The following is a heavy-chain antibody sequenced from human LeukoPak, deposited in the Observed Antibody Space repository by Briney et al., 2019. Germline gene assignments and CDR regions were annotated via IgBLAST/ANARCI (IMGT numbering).Heavy chain of an antibody. J-gene: IGHJ6*02. Sequence: SGGSLRLSCAASGLTFSTYAMSWVRQAPGKGLEWVSAISGSGVGTYYADSVKGRFTISRGNSKSTLYLQMSSLRADDTALYYCALNSEGRGSRYGMDVWGQGTTVTVSS. CDR2: ISGSGVGT. CDR3: ALNSEGRGSRYGMDV. V-gene: IGHV3-23*01. CDR1: GLTFSTYA. D-gene: IGHD1-26*01.